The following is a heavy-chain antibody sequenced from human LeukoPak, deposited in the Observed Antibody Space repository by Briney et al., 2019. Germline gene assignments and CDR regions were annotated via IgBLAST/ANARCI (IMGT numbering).Heavy chain of an antibody. J-gene: IGHJ3*02. CDR1: GYTFTGYY. Sequence: ASVKVSCKASGYTFTGYYMHWVRQAPGQGLEWVGWINPNSGGTNYAQKFQGRVTMTRDTSISTAYMELSRLRSDDTAVYYCARDLSRQLYDILTGYPFDAFDIWGQGTMVTVSS. V-gene: IGHV1-2*02. D-gene: IGHD3-9*01. CDR2: INPNSGGT. CDR3: ARDLSRQLYDILTGYPFDAFDI.